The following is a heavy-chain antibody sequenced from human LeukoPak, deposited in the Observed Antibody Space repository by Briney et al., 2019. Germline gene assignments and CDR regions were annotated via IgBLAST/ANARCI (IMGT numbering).Heavy chain of an antibody. D-gene: IGHD1-26*01. V-gene: IGHV1-24*01. CDR2: FDPEDGET. J-gene: IGHJ3*02. CDR1: GYTFTSYD. CDR3: ATKIQRVGALDVFDI. Sequence: ASVKVSCKASGYTFTSYDINWVRQATGQGLEWMGGFDPEDGETIYAQKFQGRVTMTEDTSTDTAYMELSSLRSEDTAVYYCATKIQRVGALDVFDIWGQGTMVTVSS.